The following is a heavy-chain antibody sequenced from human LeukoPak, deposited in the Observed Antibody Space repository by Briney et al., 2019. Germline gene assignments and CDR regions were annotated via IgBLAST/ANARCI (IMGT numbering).Heavy chain of an antibody. D-gene: IGHD6-13*01. J-gene: IGHJ4*02. V-gene: IGHV4-34*01. CDR3: ARGRVSSRPRFDY. Sequence: SETLSLTCAVYGGSFSGYYWSWIRQPPGKGLEWIGEINHSGSTNYNPSLKSRVTISVDASKNQFSLKLSSVTAADTAVYYCARGRVSSRPRFDYWGQGTLVTVSS. CDR2: INHSGST. CDR1: GGSFSGYY.